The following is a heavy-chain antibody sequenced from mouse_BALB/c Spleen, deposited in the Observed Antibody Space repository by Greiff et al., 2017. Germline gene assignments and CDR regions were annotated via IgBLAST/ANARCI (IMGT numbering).Heavy chain of an antibody. CDR3: TRWDGSSYDYAMDY. V-gene: IGHV1S127*01. CDR1: GYTFTSYW. D-gene: IGHD1-1*01. CDR2: IDPSDSYT. J-gene: IGHJ4*01. Sequence: QVQLQQPGAELVKPGASVKMSCKASGYTFTSYWMHWVKQRPGQGLEWIGVIDPSDSYTSYNQKFKGKATLTVDTSSSTAYMQLSSLTSEDSAVYYCTRWDGSSYDYAMDYWGQGTSVTVSS.